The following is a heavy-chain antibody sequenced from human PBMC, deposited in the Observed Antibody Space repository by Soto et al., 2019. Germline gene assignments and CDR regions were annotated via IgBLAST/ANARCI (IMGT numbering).Heavy chain of an antibody. CDR3: GRQKYRDILTSYYYWYFNL. Sequence: PSETLSLTCTVSGGSISSYYWGWVRQPPGKGLEWIGGVYYSGSTYYNPSLKSRVTISVDTSKNQFSLKLSSVTAADTAVYYCGRQKYRDILTSYYYWYFNLWGRGTLVTVSS. CDR2: VYYSGST. J-gene: IGHJ2*01. CDR1: GGSISSYY. V-gene: IGHV4-39*01. D-gene: IGHD3-9*01.